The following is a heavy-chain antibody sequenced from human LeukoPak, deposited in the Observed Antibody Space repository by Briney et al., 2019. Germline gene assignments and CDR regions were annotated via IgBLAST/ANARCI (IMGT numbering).Heavy chain of an antibody. CDR3: ARAFRYSYGSFDY. CDR2: ISSSGSTI. CDR1: GFTFSSYE. J-gene: IGHJ4*02. D-gene: IGHD5-18*01. Sequence: PGGSLRLSCAASGFTFSSYEMTWVRQAPGKGLEWVSYISSSGSTIYYADSVKGRFTISRDNAKNSLYLQMNSLRAEDTAVYYCARAFRYSYGSFDYWGQGTLVTVSS. V-gene: IGHV3-48*03.